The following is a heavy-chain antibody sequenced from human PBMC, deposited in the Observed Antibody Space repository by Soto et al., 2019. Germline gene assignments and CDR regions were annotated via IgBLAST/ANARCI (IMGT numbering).Heavy chain of an antibody. CDR1: GFTFSSYE. V-gene: IGHV3-48*03. J-gene: IGHJ6*02. Sequence: PGGSLRLSCAASGFTFSSYEMTWVRQAPGKGLEWVSYISSSGSTIYYADSVKGRFTISRDNAKNSLYLQMNSLRAEDTAVYYCARDGPLTDYYYGMDVWGQGTTVTVSS. D-gene: IGHD2-21*02. CDR3: ARDGPLTDYYYGMDV. CDR2: ISSSGSTI.